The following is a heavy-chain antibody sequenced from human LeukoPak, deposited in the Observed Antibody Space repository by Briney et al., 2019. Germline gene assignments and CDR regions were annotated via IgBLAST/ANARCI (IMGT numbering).Heavy chain of an antibody. CDR2: ISSSSSYI. D-gene: IGHD3-10*01. J-gene: IGHJ4*02. CDR1: GFTFSSYS. V-gene: IGHV3-21*01. Sequence: PGGSLRLSCAASGFTFSSYSMNWVRQAPGKGLEWVSSISSSSSYIYYADSVKGRFTISRDNAKNSLYLQMNSLRAEDTAVYYRARDLSITMVRGVIIAQDYWGQGTLVTVSS. CDR3: ARDLSITMVRGVIIAQDY.